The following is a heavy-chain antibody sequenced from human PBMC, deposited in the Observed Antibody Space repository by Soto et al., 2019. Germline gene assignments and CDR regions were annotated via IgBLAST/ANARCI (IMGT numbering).Heavy chain of an antibody. CDR2: IYPGDSDT. V-gene: IGHV5-51*01. D-gene: IGHD2-2*01. CDR3: ARFAPEDHDHQSIYYGMDV. J-gene: IGHJ6*02. Sequence: PGESLKIYCKGSGYSFTNYWIGWVRQMPGKGLEWMGIIYPGDSDTRYSPSFQGQVTISADKSISTAYLQWSSLKASDTAMYYCARFAPEDHDHQSIYYGMDVWGQGTTVPVSS. CDR1: GYSFTNYW.